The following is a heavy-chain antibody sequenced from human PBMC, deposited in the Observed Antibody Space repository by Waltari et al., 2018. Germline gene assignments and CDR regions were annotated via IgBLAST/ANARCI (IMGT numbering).Heavy chain of an antibody. CDR3: AKDAFGNTYLDY. CDR2: TWSDGSVE. CDR1: GFSLSNYG. V-gene: IGHV3-33*03. Sequence: QVQLVESGGGVVQPGKSRSLSCVASGFSLSNYGMHWVRQTPGRGLEWVALTWSDGSVEYYADSVRGRFTVSRDNSKNILYLDMGSLRVDDTATYYCAKDAFGNTYLDYWGQGTLVTVSS. J-gene: IGHJ4*02. D-gene: IGHD3-10*01.